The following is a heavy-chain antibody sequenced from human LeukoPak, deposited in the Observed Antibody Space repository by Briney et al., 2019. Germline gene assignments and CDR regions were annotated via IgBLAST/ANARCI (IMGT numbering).Heavy chain of an antibody. CDR3: AKEVGADS. CDR1: GFTFSSYG. Sequence: GGSLRLSCAASGFTFSSYGMHWVRQAPGKGLEWVAVIWYDGSNKYYADSVEGRFTISRDNAKNSVFLQMNSLRTEDTAVYYCAKEVGADSWGQGTLVTVSS. D-gene: IGHD1-26*01. J-gene: IGHJ4*02. CDR2: IWYDGSNK. V-gene: IGHV3-33*03.